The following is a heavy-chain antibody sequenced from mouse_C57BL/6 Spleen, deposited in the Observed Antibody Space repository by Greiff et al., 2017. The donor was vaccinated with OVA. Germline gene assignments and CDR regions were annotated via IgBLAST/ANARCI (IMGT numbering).Heavy chain of an antibody. CDR2: ISNGGGST. Sequence: EVKLMESGGGLVQPGGSLKLSCAASGFTFSDYYMDWVRQTPEKRLEWVAYISNGGGSTYYPDTVKGRFTISRDNAKNTLYLQMSRLKSEDTAMYYCARHSNYGYFDVWGTGTTVTVSS. V-gene: IGHV5-12*01. CDR1: GFTFSDYY. D-gene: IGHD2-5*01. J-gene: IGHJ1*03. CDR3: ARHSNYGYFDV.